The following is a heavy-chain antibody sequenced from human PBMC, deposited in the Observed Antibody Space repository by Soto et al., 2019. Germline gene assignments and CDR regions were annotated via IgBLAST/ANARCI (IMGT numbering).Heavy chain of an antibody. CDR1: GGSISSGGYS. V-gene: IGHV4-30-2*01. D-gene: IGHD3-3*01. CDR2: IYHSGST. J-gene: IGHJ5*02. Sequence: SETLSLTCAVSGGSISSGGYSWSWIRQPPGKGLEWIGYIYHSGSTYYNPSLKSRVTISVDRSKNQFSLKLSSVTAADTAVYYCARAYYYDFWTGYPGHWFDPWGQGTLVTSPQ. CDR3: ARAYYYDFWTGYPGHWFDP.